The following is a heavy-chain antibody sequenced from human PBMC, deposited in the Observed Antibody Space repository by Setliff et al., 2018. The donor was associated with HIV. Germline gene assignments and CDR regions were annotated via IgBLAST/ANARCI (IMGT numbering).Heavy chain of an antibody. CDR1: GYTLTELS. J-gene: IGHJ4*02. CDR3: TTFYKLTGTTSFDF. Sequence: ASVKVSCKVSGYTLTELSMHWVRQAPGKGLEWMGRFDPEDGDTLRTELPGQSHHDRRHIYRHNLTSLRSEDTAIYYCTTFYKLTGTTSFDFWGQGTLVTVSS. D-gene: IGHD1-7*01. V-gene: IGHV1-24*01. CDR2: FDPEDGD.